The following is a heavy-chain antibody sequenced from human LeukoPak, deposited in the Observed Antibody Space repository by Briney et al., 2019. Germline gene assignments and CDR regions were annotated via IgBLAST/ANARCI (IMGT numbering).Heavy chain of an antibody. V-gene: IGHV1-2*02. CDR1: GYTFTYYY. CDR2: INPYSGDT. Sequence: ASVKVSCKASGYTFTYYYMHWVRQAPGQGLEWMGWINPYSGDTNCAQKLQGRVTMTRDTSITTAYMDLSRLKSDDTAVYYCARASVENTLRIDDYWGQGTLVTVSS. J-gene: IGHJ4*02. D-gene: IGHD2-15*01. CDR3: ARASVENTLRIDDY.